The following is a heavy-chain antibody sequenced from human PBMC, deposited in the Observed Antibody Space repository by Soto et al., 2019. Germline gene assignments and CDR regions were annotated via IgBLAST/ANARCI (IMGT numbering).Heavy chain of an antibody. CDR3: AREVGEYCSGGSCYSTSWFDP. CDR2: IIPIFGTA. J-gene: IGHJ5*02. Sequence: QVPLVQSGAEVKKPGSSVKVSCKASGGTFSSYAISWVRQAPGQGLEWMGGIIPIFGTANYAQKFQGRVTITADESTSTAYMELSSLRSEDTAVYYCAREVGEYCSGGSCYSTSWFDPWGQGTLVTVSS. D-gene: IGHD2-15*01. CDR1: GGTFSSYA. V-gene: IGHV1-69*01.